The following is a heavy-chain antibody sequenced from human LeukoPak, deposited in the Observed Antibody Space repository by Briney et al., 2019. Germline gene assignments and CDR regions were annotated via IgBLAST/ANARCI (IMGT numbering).Heavy chain of an antibody. D-gene: IGHD1-26*01. CDR1: GGSISNSNYY. CDR2: ISYSGT. J-gene: IGHJ4*02. V-gene: IGHV4-39*01. Sequence: SETLSLTCTVSGGSISNSNYYWGWIRQPPGRGLEWIGSISYSGTYYNPSLKSRLTISVDTSKNHFSLNLRSVTAADTAVYYCARRTSNPVGAIDYWGQGTLVTVSS. CDR3: ARRTSNPVGAIDY.